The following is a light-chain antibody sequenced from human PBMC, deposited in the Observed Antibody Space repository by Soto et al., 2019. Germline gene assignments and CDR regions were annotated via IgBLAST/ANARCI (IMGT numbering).Light chain of an antibody. CDR2: GAS. Sequence: ETVLTQSPGTLSLSPGERATLSCRASQSVINSYLAWYQQTPGQAPRLLIYGASTRATGIPDRFSGSGSGTDFTLTISRLEPEDSAVYYFQQYGSSVYTFGQGTKLEIK. CDR3: QQYGSSVYT. CDR1: QSVINSY. J-gene: IGKJ2*01. V-gene: IGKV3-20*01.